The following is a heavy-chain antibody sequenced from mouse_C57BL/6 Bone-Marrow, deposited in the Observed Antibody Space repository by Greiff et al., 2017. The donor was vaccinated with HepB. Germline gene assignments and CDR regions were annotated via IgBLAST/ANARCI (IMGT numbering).Heavy chain of an antibody. J-gene: IGHJ4*01. CDR2: INPSSGYT. CDR3: ARGGLGAMDY. V-gene: IGHV1-4*01. CDR1: GYTFTSYT. D-gene: IGHD4-1*01. Sequence: VQVVESGAELARPGASVKMSCKASGYTFTSYTMHWVKQRPGQGLEWIGYINPSSGYTKYNQKFKDKATLTADKSSSTAYMQLSSLTSEDSAVYYCARGGLGAMDYWGQGTSVTVSS.